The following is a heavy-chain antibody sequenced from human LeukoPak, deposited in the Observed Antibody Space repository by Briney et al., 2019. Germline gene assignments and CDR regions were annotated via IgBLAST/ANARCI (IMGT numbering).Heavy chain of an antibody. CDR2: IYTSGST. CDR1: GGSISSGSYY. CDR3: ARHGRGSGWGYYFDY. V-gene: IGHV4-61*02. Sequence: SQTLSLTCTVSGGSISSGSYYWSWIRQPAGKGLEWIGRIYTSGSTNYNPSLKSRVTISVDTSKNQFSLKLSSVTAADTAVYYCARHGRGSGWGYYFDYWGQGTLVTVSS. D-gene: IGHD6-19*01. J-gene: IGHJ4*02.